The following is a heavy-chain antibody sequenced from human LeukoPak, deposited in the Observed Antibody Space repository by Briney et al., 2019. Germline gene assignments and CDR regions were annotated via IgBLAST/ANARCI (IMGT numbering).Heavy chain of an antibody. CDR3: ARAPQRRRLPRAYYFDY. V-gene: IGHV4-34*01. CDR2: INHSGST. J-gene: IGHJ4*02. D-gene: IGHD4-17*01. CDR1: GGSFSGYY. Sequence: PSETLSLTCAVYGGSFSGYYWSWIRQPPGKGLEWIGEINHSGSTNYNPSLKSRVTISVDTSKNQFSLKLSSVTAADTAVYYCARAPQRRRLPRAYYFDYWGQGTLVTVSS.